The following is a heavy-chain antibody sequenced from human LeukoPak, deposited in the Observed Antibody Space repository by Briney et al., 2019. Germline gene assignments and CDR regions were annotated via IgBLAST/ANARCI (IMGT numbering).Heavy chain of an antibody. V-gene: IGHV4-39*07. Sequence: SETLSLTCTVSGGSISSSSYYWGWIRQPPGKGLEWIGSIYYSGSTYYNPSLKSRVTISVDTSKNQFSLKLSSVIAADTAVYYCARAGSSSSDFDYWGQGTLVTVSS. CDR2: IYYSGST. D-gene: IGHD6-6*01. CDR3: ARAGSSSSDFDY. CDR1: GGSISSSSYY. J-gene: IGHJ4*02.